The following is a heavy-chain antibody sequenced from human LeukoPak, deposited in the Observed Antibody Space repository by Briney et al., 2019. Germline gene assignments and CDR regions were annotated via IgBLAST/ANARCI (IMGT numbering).Heavy chain of an antibody. CDR2: IYYSGST. V-gene: IGHV4-59*08. CDR3: AGSIPGPLNNWYFDL. CDR1: GGSISSYY. J-gene: IGHJ2*01. Sequence: PSETLSLTCTVSGGSISSYYWSWIRQPPRKGLEWIGYIYYSGSTNYNPSLKSRVTISVDTSKNQFSLKLSSVTAADTAVYYCAGSIPGPLNNWYFDLWGRGTLVTVSS. D-gene: IGHD2-2*02.